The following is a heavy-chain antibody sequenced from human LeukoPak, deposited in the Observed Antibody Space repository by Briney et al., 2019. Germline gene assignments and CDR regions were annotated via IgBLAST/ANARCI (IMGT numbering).Heavy chain of an antibody. Sequence: GESLRLSCTGSGFMFNVYWTSWVRKAPGMGLEWVGKIRQDGGEIFYVDSVRGRFTISRDNAKNSVYLQLNSLRAEDTAVYYCARADLEWYLDLWGRGTLVTVSS. V-gene: IGHV3-7*01. CDR2: IRQDGGEI. CDR1: GFMFNVYW. CDR3: ARADLEWYLDL. J-gene: IGHJ2*01.